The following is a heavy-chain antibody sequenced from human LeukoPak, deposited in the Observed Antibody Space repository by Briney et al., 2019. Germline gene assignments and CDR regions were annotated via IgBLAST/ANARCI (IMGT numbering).Heavy chain of an antibody. D-gene: IGHD3-22*01. CDR2: ISGSGDNT. CDR1: GFTFSSYA. CDR3: AKGGYYDSSGSFYFDY. V-gene: IGHV3-23*01. Sequence: GGSLRLSGAASGFTFSSYAMSWVRKAPGKGLEWVSGISGSGDNTYYADSVKGRFTISRDNSKNTLYVQVNSLGTEDTAAYYCAKGGYYDSSGSFYFDYWGQGTLVTVSS. J-gene: IGHJ4*02.